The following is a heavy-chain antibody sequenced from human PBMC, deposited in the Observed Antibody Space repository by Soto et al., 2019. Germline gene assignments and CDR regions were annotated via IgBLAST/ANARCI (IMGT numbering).Heavy chain of an antibody. CDR2: IIPIFGTA. CDR3: ARQESYDSSGLVDY. J-gene: IGHJ4*02. V-gene: IGHV1-69*13. Sequence: SVKVSCKASGGTFSSYAISWLRQAPGQGLEWMGGIIPIFGTANYAQKFQGRVTITADESTSTAYMELSSLRSEDTAVYYCARQESYDSSGLVDYWGQGALVTVSS. CDR1: GGTFSSYA. D-gene: IGHD3-22*01.